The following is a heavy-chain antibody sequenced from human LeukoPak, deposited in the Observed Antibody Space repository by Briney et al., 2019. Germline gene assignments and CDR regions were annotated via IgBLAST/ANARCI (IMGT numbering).Heavy chain of an antibody. CDR1: GFTFSSYA. CDR2: ISGSGGST. Sequence: GGSLRLSCAASGFTFSSYAMSWVRQAPGKGLEWVSAISGSGGSTYYADSVKGRFTISRDNAKNSLYLQMNSLRAEDTAVYYCAGGIAAAGTDFDYWGQGTLVTVSS. V-gene: IGHV3-23*01. J-gene: IGHJ4*02. CDR3: AGGIAAAGTDFDY. D-gene: IGHD6-13*01.